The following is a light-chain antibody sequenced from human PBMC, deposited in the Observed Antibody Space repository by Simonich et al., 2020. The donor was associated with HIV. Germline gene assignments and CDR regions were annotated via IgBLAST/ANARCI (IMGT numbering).Light chain of an antibody. CDR2: KDS. J-gene: IGLJ3*02. CDR3: QSADSSGTYWV. Sequence: SYELTQPPSVSVSPGQTARITCSGNALPKQYAYWYQQKPGQAPGLGIYKDSERPSGSPERFSGSSSGTTVTLTISGVQAEDEADYYCQSADSSGTYWVFGGGTKLTVL. CDR1: ALPKQY. V-gene: IGLV3-25*03.